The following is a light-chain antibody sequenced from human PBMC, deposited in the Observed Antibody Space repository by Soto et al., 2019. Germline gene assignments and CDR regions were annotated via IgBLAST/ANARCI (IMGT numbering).Light chain of an antibody. J-gene: IGLJ1*01. CDR2: DVT. Sequence: QSVLTQPASVSGSPGQSITISCTGTSSDVGGYDYVSWYQQYPGKVPKLILYDVTYRPSGVSNRFSGSKSGNTASLTISGLQAEDEADYYCSSYTSSSLYVFGSGTKVTVL. CDR3: SSYTSSSLYV. CDR1: SSDVGGYDY. V-gene: IGLV2-14*03.